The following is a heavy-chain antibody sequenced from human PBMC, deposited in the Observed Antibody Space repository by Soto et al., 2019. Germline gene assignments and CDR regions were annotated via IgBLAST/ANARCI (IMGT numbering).Heavy chain of an antibody. J-gene: IGHJ5*02. D-gene: IGHD4-17*01. V-gene: IGHV1-18*01. CDR3: AREEALIDYGDYADSRWFDP. CDR2: ISAYNGNT. CDR1: GYTFTSYG. Sequence: ASVKVSCKASGYTFTSYGISWVRQAPGQGLEWMGWISAYNGNTNYAQKLQGRVTMTTDTSTSTAYMELRSLRSDDTAVYYCAREEALIDYGDYADSRWFDPWGQGTLVTVSS.